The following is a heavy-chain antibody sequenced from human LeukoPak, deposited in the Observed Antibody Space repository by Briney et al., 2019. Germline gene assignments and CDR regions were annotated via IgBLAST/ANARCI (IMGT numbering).Heavy chain of an antibody. CDR3: ARRRYYDSSIHYFDY. CDR1: GYTFTSYW. D-gene: IGHD3-22*01. J-gene: IGHJ4*02. CDR2: VYPGDSDT. Sequence: GESLKISCKASGYTFTSYWIGWVRQMPGKGLEYMGIVYPGDSDTRYSPSFQGQVTISADKSITTAYLQWSSLKASDTAMYYCARRRYYDSSIHYFDYWGQGTLVTVSS. V-gene: IGHV5-51*01.